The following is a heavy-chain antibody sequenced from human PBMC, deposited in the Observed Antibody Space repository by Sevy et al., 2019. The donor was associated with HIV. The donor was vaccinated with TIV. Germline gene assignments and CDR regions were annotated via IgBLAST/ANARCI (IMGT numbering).Heavy chain of an antibody. V-gene: IGHV3-21*01. CDR3: ARDSGYTGYD. CDR2: ISRSSTYI. D-gene: IGHD5-12*01. J-gene: IGHJ4*02. Sequence: GGSLRLSCATSGFTFSTYSMNWVRQAPGKGLEWVSSISRSSTYIYYTDSVKVRFTLSRDNARNSLYLQMNSLRVDDTAVYYCARDSGYTGYDWGQGTLVTVSS. CDR1: GFTFSTYS.